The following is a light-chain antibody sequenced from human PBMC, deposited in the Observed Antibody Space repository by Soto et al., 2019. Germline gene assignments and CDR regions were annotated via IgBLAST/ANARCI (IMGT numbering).Light chain of an antibody. J-gene: IGLJ1*01. CDR3: SSYTSSSTPYV. CDR1: ISDVCGYNY. Sequence: SALTQPASVSGSPRQSITISCTGTISDVCGYNYVSWYQQHPGKAPKLMIYDVSNRPSGVSNRFSGSKSGNTASLTISGLQAEDEAVYYCSSYTSSSTPYVFGTGTKVTVL. V-gene: IGLV2-14*01. CDR2: DVS.